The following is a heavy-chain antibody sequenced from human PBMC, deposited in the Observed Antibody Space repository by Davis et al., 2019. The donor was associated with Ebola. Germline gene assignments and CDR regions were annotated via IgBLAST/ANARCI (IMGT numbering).Heavy chain of an antibody. J-gene: IGHJ6*02. CDR1: GYTFTSYY. CDR3: ARDKRRLRYFVLLPDYYGMDV. CDR2: INPSGGST. V-gene: IGHV1-46*01. D-gene: IGHD3-9*01. Sequence: ASVKVSCKASGYTFTSYYMHWVRQAPGQGLEWMGIINPSGGSTSYAQKFQGRVTMTRDTSTSTVYMELSSLRSEDTDVYYCARDKRRLRYFVLLPDYYGMDVWGQGTTVTVSS.